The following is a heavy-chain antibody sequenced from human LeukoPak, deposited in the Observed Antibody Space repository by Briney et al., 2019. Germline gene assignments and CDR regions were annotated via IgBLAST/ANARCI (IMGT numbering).Heavy chain of an antibody. Sequence: VASVKVSCKASGYTFTSYGISWVRQAPGQGLEWMGWISAYNGNTNYAQKLQGRVTMTTDTSTSTAYMELRSLRSDDTAVYYCARQSRPRFSEWSAANYWGQGTLVTVSS. J-gene: IGHJ4*02. D-gene: IGHD3-3*01. V-gene: IGHV1-18*01. CDR3: ARQSRPRFSEWSAANY. CDR2: ISAYNGNT. CDR1: GYTFTSYG.